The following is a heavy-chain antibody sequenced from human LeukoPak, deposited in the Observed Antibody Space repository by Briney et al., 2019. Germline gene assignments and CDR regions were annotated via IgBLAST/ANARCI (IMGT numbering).Heavy chain of an antibody. Sequence: PGGSLRLSCATSGLTFTSHGLHWVRQAAGKGLEWVAFIRNDGSDTYHANSVKGRFSISRDNSKNTVYLHMNSPRAEDTAVYYCARDRGKDYFDNWGQGTQVTVSS. CDR1: GLTFTSHG. D-gene: IGHD4-23*01. J-gene: IGHJ4*02. V-gene: IGHV3-30*02. CDR3: ARDRGKDYFDN. CDR2: IRNDGSDT.